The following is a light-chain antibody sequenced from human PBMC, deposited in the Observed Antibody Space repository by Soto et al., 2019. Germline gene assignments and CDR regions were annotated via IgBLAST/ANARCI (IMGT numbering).Light chain of an antibody. CDR2: SAS. J-gene: IGKJ5*01. CDR1: QGISVY. Sequence: DIQMTQSPSSLSASVGDRVTITCRASQGISVYLAWYQQKPGKVPKLLIYSASTLQSGVPSRFSGSGSGTDFTLTISSLQPEDVATYFCQKFNTAPLTFGQGTRLEIK. V-gene: IGKV1-27*01. CDR3: QKFNTAPLT.